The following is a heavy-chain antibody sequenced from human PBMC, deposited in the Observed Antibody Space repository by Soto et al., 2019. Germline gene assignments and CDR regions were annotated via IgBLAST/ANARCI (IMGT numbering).Heavy chain of an antibody. J-gene: IGHJ4*02. CDR3: AREMLYGDYGGGYFDS. CDR1: GYTFTSYG. V-gene: IGHV1-18*01. D-gene: IGHD4-17*01. CDR2: ISAYNGNT. Sequence: QVQLVQSGAEVKKPGASVKVSCKASGYTFTSYGISWVRQAPGQGLEWMGWISAYNGNTNYAQKLQGRVTMTTDTDTSKAYMELRSLRSDDTAVYYCAREMLYGDYGGGYFDSWGQGTLVTVSS.